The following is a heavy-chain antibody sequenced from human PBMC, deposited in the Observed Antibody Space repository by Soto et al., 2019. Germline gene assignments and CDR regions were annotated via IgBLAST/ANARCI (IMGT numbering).Heavy chain of an antibody. V-gene: IGHV2-5*02. Sequence: QITLKESGPTLVKPTQTLTLTCTFSGFSFSTSKMCVGWIRQPPGKALEWLALIYWDDDKRYSPSLKSRLTITRDTSRNQVVLTLTNMDPVDTATYFCARSEMGAISGPSFQHWGQGTLVTVSS. D-gene: IGHD3-3*02. J-gene: IGHJ1*01. CDR1: GFSFSTSKMC. CDR2: IYWDDDK. CDR3: ARSEMGAISGPSFQH.